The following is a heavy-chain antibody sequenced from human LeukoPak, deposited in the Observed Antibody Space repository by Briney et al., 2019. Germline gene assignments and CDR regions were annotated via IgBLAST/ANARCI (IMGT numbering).Heavy chain of an antibody. CDR3: ARIRYSSGGYFDY. D-gene: IGHD6-19*01. CDR2: INHSGST. Sequence: PSETLSLTCAVYGGSFSGYYWSWIRQPPGKGLEWIGEINHSGSTNYNPSLKSRVTISVDTSKNQFSLKLSSVTAADTAVYYCARIRYSSGGYFDYWGQGTLVTVSS. J-gene: IGHJ4*02. V-gene: IGHV4-34*01. CDR1: GGSFSGYY.